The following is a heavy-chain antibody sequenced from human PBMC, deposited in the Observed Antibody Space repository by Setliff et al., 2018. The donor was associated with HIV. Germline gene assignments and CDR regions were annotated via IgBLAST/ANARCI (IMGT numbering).Heavy chain of an antibody. J-gene: IGHJ4*02. D-gene: IGHD3-16*01. CDR1: SGSFGSYY. Sequence: SETLSLTCAVNSGSFGSYYWSWLRQSPGKGLEWIGEANQRVTSNYNPSLKSRVTMSIDESKSQFSLKLSSVTAADTAVYFCAGDKGGGYFDSWGQGTLVTVSS. CDR2: ANQRVTS. V-gene: IGHV4-34*01. CDR3: AGDKGGGYFDS.